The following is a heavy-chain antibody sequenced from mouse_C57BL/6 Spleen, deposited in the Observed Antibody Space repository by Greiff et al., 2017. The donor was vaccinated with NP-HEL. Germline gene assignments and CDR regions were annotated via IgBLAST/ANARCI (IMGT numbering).Heavy chain of an antibody. J-gene: IGHJ4*01. Sequence: QVQLKESGAELAKPGASVKLSCKASGYTFTSYWMHWVNQRPGQGLEWIGYINPSSGYTKYNQKFKDKATLTADKSSSTAYMQLSSLTYDDSAVYYCARGLLYSNYEGYAMDYWGQGTSVTVSS. CDR3: ARGLLYSNYEGYAMDY. CDR1: GYTFTSYW. V-gene: IGHV1-7*01. D-gene: IGHD2-5*01. CDR2: INPSSGYT.